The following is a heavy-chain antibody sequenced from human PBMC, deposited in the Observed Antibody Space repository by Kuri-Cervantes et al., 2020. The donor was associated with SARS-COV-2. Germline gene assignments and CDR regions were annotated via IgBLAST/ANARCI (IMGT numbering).Heavy chain of an antibody. V-gene: IGHV3-11*04. D-gene: IGHD4-17*01. CDR3: ARDFGYGDNNWLDP. CDR2: ISTGGSTI. Sequence: GESLKISCAASGFTFSDYYMSWIRQAPGKGLEWVSYISTGGSTIYYADSVKGRFTISRDNAKNSLYLQMNSLRAEDTAVYYCARDFGYGDNNWLDPWGQGTLVTVSS. CDR1: GFTFSDYY. J-gene: IGHJ5*02.